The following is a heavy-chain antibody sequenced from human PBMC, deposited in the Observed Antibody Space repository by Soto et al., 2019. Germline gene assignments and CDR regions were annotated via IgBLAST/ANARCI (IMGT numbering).Heavy chain of an antibody. CDR3: GKERRGRGWFVCNY. CDR1: GFTFSSYA. J-gene: IGHJ4*02. Sequence: GGSLRLSCAASGFTFSSYAMHWVRQAPGKGLGWVAVISYDGSNKYYADSVKGRFTISRDNSKNTLYLQMNSLRAEDTAVYYCGKERRGRGWFVCNYWGQGIVVTVSS. V-gene: IGHV3-30-3*01. D-gene: IGHD6-19*01. CDR2: ISYDGSNK.